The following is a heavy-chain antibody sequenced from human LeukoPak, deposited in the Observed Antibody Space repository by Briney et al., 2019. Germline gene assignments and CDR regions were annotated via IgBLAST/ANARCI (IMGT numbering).Heavy chain of an antibody. CDR1: GYTSTNYY. Sequence: ASVKVSCKASGYTSTNYYMNWVRQDPGQGLEWMGGIIPIFGTANYAQKFQGRVTITTDESTSTAYMELSSLRSEDTAVYYCARDSGPKVGFDYWGQGTLVTVSS. V-gene: IGHV1-69*05. CDR2: IIPIFGTA. CDR3: ARDSGPKVGFDY. J-gene: IGHJ4*02. D-gene: IGHD1-26*01.